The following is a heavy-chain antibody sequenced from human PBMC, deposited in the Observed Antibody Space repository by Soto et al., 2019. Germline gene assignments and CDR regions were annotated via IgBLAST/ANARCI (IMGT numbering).Heavy chain of an antibody. V-gene: IGHV3-30*04. CDR2: ISYDGSNK. J-gene: IGHJ4*02. CDR1: GFTFRSYA. CDR3: AKDIDEWNYMYNFDY. D-gene: IGHD1-7*01. Sequence: GGSLRLSCTASGFTFRSYALHWVRQAPGKGLEWVTLISYDGSNKHYADSVKGRFTISRDNSKNTLYLEMNSLRAEDSAVYYCAKDIDEWNYMYNFDYWGQGTLVTVSS.